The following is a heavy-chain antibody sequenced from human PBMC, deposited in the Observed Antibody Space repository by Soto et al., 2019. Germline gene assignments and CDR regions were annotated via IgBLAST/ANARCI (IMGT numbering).Heavy chain of an antibody. V-gene: IGHV2-5*02. CDR1: GFSLTTDRVG. D-gene: IGHD1-26*01. CDR2: IYWDDSK. Sequence: KESGPTLVKPTQTLTLTCTFSGFSLTTDRVGVGWIRQPPGEALEWLAVIYWDDSKTYRPSLERRLTITKDTSKNQVALTMTNMDSVDTATYYCAHAYGGRSLYWGQGTLVTVSS. CDR3: AHAYGGRSLY. J-gene: IGHJ4*02.